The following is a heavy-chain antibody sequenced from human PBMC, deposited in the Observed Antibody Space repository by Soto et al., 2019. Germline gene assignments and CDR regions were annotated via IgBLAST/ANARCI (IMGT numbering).Heavy chain of an antibody. Sequence: EVQLVESGGDLVQPGGPLRLSCAASGFTFSSFWITWVRQAPGKGLEWVANINQDGSEKHYVDSVKGRFTLSRDNAENSVYLQMNSLRADDTAVYYCARDFGVQELDYWGQGTLVTVSA. CDR1: GFTFSSFW. V-gene: IGHV3-7*01. CDR3: ARDFGVQELDY. J-gene: IGHJ4*02. D-gene: IGHD3-3*01. CDR2: INQDGSEK.